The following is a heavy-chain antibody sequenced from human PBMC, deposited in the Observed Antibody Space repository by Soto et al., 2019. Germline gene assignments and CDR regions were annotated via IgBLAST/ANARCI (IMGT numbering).Heavy chain of an antibody. V-gene: IGHV3-48*02. D-gene: IGHD5-12*01. CDR3: AREGYSGYPFSRGGASGFDY. J-gene: IGHJ4*02. CDR1: GFTFSSYS. Sequence: GGSLRLSCAASGFTFSSYSMNWVRQAPGKGLEWVSYISSSSSTIYYADSVKGRFTISRDNAKNSLYLQMNSLRDEDTAVYYGAREGYSGYPFSRGGASGFDYWGQGTLVTVSS. CDR2: ISSSSSTI.